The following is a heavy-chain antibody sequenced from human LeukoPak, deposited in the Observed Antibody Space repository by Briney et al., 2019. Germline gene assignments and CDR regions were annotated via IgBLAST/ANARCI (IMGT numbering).Heavy chain of an antibody. CDR2: IYHSGVT. CDR3: AKADPEYCSSTSCHIYYYYGMDV. Sequence: SETLSLTCTVSGGSISSGGYSWNWIRQLPGKGLEWIGYIYHSGVTYYNPSLKSRVTISGDTSKNQFSLRLSSVAAADTAVYYCAKADPEYCSSTSCHIYYYYGMDVWGPGTTVTVSS. V-gene: IGHV4-31*03. D-gene: IGHD2-2*01. CDR1: GGSISSGGYS. J-gene: IGHJ6*02.